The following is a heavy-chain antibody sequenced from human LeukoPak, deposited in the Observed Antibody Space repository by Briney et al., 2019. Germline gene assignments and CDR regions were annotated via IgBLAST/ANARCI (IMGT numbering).Heavy chain of an antibody. CDR1: GGSINSYY. V-gene: IGHV4-59*08. CDR3: ARNGDYPLNFDY. Sequence: EPSETLTLTCTVSGGSINSYYWTWIRQPPGKGLEWIACIYYNGITNYKSSLESRLTISVDTSKNQFSLRLRSVTAADTAVYYCARNGDYPLNFDYWGQGTLVTVSS. J-gene: IGHJ4*02. D-gene: IGHD2-21*02. CDR2: IYYNGIT.